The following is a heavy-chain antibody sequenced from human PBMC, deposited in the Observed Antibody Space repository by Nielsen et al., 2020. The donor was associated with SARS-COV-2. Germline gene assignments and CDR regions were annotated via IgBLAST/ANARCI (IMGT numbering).Heavy chain of an antibody. CDR2: FYSGGAT. CDR3: ARAIAPPVNYFEY. D-gene: IGHD6-6*01. V-gene: IGHV3-53*01. Sequence: GESLKISCAASGFSISNNYMSWVRQAPGKGLEWVSTFYSGGATYYADSVQGRFTIFRDNSENTVHLKMNNLRADDTAVYYCARAIAPPVNYFEYWGQGTLVTVSS. CDR1: GFSISNNY. J-gene: IGHJ4*02.